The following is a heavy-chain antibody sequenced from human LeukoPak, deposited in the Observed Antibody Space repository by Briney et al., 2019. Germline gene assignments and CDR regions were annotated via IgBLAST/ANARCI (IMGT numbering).Heavy chain of an antibody. CDR1: GFTFRSYS. J-gene: IGHJ4*02. D-gene: IGHD1-26*01. CDR3: ARDLLGWELHYFDY. V-gene: IGHV3-48*01. Sequence: GGSLRLSCAASGFTFRSYSMNWVRQAPGKGLEWLSYISSGSGTIYYADSVKGRFTISRDNAKNLLYLQMNSLRAEDTAVYYCARDLLGWELHYFDYWGQGTLVTVSS. CDR2: ISSGSGTI.